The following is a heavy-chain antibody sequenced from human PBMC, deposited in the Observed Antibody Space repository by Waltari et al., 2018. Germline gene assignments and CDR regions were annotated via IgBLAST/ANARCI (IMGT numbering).Heavy chain of an antibody. D-gene: IGHD2-15*01. CDR1: GFTFRDAW. V-gene: IGHV3-15*01. CDR3: TTDLRYCSGGSCFTRDY. J-gene: IGHJ4*02. CDR2: IKTRTGDGTR. Sequence: EVQLVESGGGLVKPGGSLRLSCVGPGFTFRDAWMNWVRQAPGKGLEWVGRIKTRTGDGTRDYTAPVEGRFTISRDDSKNTLYLQMNSLKTEDTAVYYCTTDLRYCSGGSCFTRDYWGQGTLVTVSS.